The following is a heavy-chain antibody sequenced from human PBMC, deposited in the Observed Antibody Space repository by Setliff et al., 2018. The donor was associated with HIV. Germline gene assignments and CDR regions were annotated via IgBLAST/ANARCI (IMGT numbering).Heavy chain of an antibody. J-gene: IGHJ6*02. Sequence: ASVKVSCKASGYTFSQYALHWVRQAPGQRLEWMGWINTGNENTRYSQKFQGRVSIIRDTSANTAYMELTNLRYDDSAIYYCARVSGGRPGNYYYAMDVWGQGTTVTVSS. D-gene: IGHD1-26*01. CDR3: ARVSGGRPGNYYYAMDV. CDR2: INTGNENT. V-gene: IGHV1-3*04. CDR1: GYTFSQYA.